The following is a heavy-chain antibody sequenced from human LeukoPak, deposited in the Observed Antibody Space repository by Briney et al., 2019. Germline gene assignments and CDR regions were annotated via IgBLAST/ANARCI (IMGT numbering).Heavy chain of an antibody. D-gene: IGHD6-19*01. Sequence: GGSLRLSCAASGFTFSSYSINWVRQAPGKGLEWVSSISSSSSYIYYADSVKGRFTISRDNTKNSLYLQMNSLRAEDTAIYYCARRQIAVAGAFDYWGQGTLVTVSS. CDR3: ARRQIAVAGAFDY. CDR2: ISSSSSYI. CDR1: GFTFSSYS. V-gene: IGHV3-21*01. J-gene: IGHJ4*02.